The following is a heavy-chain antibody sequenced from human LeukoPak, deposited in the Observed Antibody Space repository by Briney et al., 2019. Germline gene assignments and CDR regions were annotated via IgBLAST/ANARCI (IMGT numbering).Heavy chain of an antibody. J-gene: IGHJ3*02. V-gene: IGHV3-66*01. Sequence: GGSLRLSCAASGFTVSSNYMSWIRQAPGKGLEWVSVIYSGGSTYYADSVKGRFTISRDNSKNTVYLQMKSLRAEDTAVYYCAGEGQWESNAFDIWGQGTMVTVSA. D-gene: IGHD1-26*01. CDR1: GFTVSSNY. CDR3: AGEGQWESNAFDI. CDR2: IYSGGST.